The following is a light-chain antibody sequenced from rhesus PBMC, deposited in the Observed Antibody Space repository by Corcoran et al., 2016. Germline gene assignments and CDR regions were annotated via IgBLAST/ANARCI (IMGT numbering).Light chain of an antibody. CDR1: QGIRNA. CDR2: AAS. CDR3: HQGYSTPYS. V-gene: IGKV1-33*02. J-gene: IGKJ2*01. Sequence: DIQMSQSPSSLPVSVGDKVTITCRDRQGIRNALAWYQQKPGKAHKLLIYAASTLESGVPSRLSGNRAWTDFTLTISSLPPEDFATYYCHQGYSTPYSFGQGTKGEIK.